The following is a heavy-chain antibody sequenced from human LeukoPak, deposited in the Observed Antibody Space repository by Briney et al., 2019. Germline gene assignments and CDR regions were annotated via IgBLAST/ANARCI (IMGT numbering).Heavy chain of an antibody. CDR3: ARDISDD. CDR1: GGSFNANY. V-gene: IGHV4-34*01. Sequence: PSETLSLTCAVYGGSFNANYWSWIRQTPGEGLAWIGEISHSGKTLYNPSLKSRVTISVDRSKNQFSLKLSSVTAADTAVYYCARDISDDWGQGTLVTVSS. D-gene: IGHD5-12*01. CDR2: ISHSGKT. J-gene: IGHJ4*02.